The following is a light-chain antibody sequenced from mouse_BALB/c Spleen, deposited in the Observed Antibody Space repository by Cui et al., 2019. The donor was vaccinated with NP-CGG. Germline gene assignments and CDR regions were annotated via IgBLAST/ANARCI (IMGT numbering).Light chain of an antibody. J-gene: IGLJ1*01. CDR1: TGAVTTSNY. Sequence: QAVVPQESASTTSPGETVTLTCRSSTGAVTTSNYANWVQEKPDHLFTGLIGGTNNRVPGVPARFSGSLIGDKAALTITGAQTEDEAIYFCALWYSNHWVFGGGTKLTVL. CDR3: ALWYSNHWV. CDR2: GTN. V-gene: IGLV1*01.